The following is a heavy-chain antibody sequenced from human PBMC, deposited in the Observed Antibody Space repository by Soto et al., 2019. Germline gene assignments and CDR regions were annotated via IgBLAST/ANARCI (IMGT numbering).Heavy chain of an antibody. Sequence: ASVKVSCKASGYTFTGYYMHWVRQAPGQGLEWMGWINPNSGGTNYAQKFQGRVTMTRDTSISTAYMELSRLRSDDTAVYYCARDSRPSYCSLGSCYLYYYGMDFWGQGTTVTVSS. CDR2: INPNSGGT. CDR3: ARDSRPSYCSLGSCYLYYYGMDF. V-gene: IGHV1-2*02. CDR1: GYTFTGYY. D-gene: IGHD2-15*01. J-gene: IGHJ6*02.